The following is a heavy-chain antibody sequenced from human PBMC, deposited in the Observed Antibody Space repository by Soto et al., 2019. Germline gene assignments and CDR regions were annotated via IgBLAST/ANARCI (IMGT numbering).Heavy chain of an antibody. D-gene: IGHD3-10*01. Sequence: SETLSLTCTISGGYVRNYYWSWIRQPKGKGLEWIGYVFYTGSTNYNPSLKSRVTMSVDTSKKQFSLNLNSVTAADTAVYYCARGDYASGTFPIDYWGQGKLVTVSS. J-gene: IGHJ4*02. CDR3: ARGDYASGTFPIDY. V-gene: IGHV4-59*02. CDR1: GGYVRNYY. CDR2: VFYTGST.